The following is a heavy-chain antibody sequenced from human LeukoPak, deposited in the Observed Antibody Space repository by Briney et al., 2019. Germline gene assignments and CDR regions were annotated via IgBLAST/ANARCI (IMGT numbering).Heavy chain of an antibody. CDR1: GCTFTGYY. Sequence: ASVKVSCKASGCTFTGYYMHWVRQAPGQGLEWMGWINPNSGGTNYAQKFQGRVTMTRDTSISTAYMELRSLRSDDTAVYYCARRYSSSYRPTGEYYFDYWGQGTLVTVSS. J-gene: IGHJ4*02. CDR2: INPNSGGT. D-gene: IGHD6-6*01. V-gene: IGHV1-2*02. CDR3: ARRYSSSYRPTGEYYFDY.